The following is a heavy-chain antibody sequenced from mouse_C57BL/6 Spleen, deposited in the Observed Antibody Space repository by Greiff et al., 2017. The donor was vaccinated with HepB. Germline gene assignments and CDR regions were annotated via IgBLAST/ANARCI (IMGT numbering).Heavy chain of an antibody. Sequence: VQLQQSGPELVKPGASVKISCKASGYAFSSSWMNWVKQRPGKGLEWIGRIYPGDGDTNYNGKFKGKATLTADKSSSTAYMQLSSLTSEDSAVYFCARGYCGSSPADVWGKGTTVTVSS. D-gene: IGHD1-1*01. CDR1: GYAFSSSW. J-gene: IGHJ1*03. CDR3: ARGYCGSSPADV. V-gene: IGHV1-82*01. CDR2: IYPGDGDT.